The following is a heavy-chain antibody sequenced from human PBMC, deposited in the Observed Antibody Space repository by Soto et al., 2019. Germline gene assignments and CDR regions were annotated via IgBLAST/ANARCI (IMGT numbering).Heavy chain of an antibody. V-gene: IGHV4-31*03. CDR3: ASGHDAYKVRY. CDR1: GGSISSGGTGSY. D-gene: IGHD1-1*01. Sequence: QVQLQESGPGLVKPSQTLSLTCTVSGGSISSGGTGSYWTWIRQLPGKGLEWIGYIYYTGNTYYTPSLKXRXTXSXXTSENQFSLKLTSVTAADTAVYFCASGHDAYKVRYWGQGTLVTVSS. CDR2: IYYTGNT. J-gene: IGHJ4*02.